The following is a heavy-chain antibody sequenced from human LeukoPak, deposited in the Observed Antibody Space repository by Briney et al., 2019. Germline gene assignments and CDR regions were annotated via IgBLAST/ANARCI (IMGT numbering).Heavy chain of an antibody. CDR3: AIGVVITTVFDN. Sequence: GGSLRLSCAASGFTFDNYWMHWVRQAPGKGLVWVSGINSDGSSATYADSVKGRFTISRDNAKNTLYLEMNSLRAEDMAVYYCAIGVVITTVFDNWGQGTLVTVSS. CDR1: GFTFDNYW. CDR2: INSDGSSA. D-gene: IGHD3-22*01. J-gene: IGHJ4*02. V-gene: IGHV3-74*01.